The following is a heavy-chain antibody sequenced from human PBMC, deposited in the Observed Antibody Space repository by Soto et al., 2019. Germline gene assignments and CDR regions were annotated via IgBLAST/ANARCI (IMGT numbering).Heavy chain of an antibody. D-gene: IGHD1-26*01. V-gene: IGHV3-21*01. CDR2: ISSSSYI. CDR3: ARDPSVGPLDI. Sequence: GGSLRLSCAASGFTFSSYSMNWVRQAPGKGLEWVSSISSSSYIYYADSVKGRFTISRDNAKNSLYLQMNSLRAEDTAVYYCARDPSVGPLDIWGQGTMVTVSS. CDR1: GFTFSSYS. J-gene: IGHJ3*02.